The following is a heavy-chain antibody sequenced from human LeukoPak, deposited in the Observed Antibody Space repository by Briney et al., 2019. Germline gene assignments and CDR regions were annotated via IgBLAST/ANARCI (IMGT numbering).Heavy chain of an antibody. CDR1: GGSISGYY. CDR2: IYTSGST. Sequence: PSETLSLTCTVSGGSISGYYWSRIRQPAGKGLEWIGRIYTSGSTNSNPSLKSRVTISVDKSKNQFSLKLSSVTAADTAVYYCARLEGFSSSWYDYWGQGTLVTVSS. V-gene: IGHV4-4*07. D-gene: IGHD6-13*01. CDR3: ARLEGFSSSWYDY. J-gene: IGHJ4*02.